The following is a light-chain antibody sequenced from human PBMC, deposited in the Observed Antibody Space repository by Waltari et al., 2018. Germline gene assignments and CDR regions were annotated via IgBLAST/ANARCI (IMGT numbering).Light chain of an antibody. J-gene: IGKJ2*01. CDR2: DAS. CDR3: QQRSGWPYT. V-gene: IGKV3-11*01. CDR1: QSVSRY. Sequence: EIVLTQSPATLSLSPGEGATLSCRASQSVSRYLAWYQQKPDQAPRLLIYDASNRATGIPARFSASGSGTDFTLTLSSLEPEDFAVYYCQQRSGWPYTFGQGTKLEIK.